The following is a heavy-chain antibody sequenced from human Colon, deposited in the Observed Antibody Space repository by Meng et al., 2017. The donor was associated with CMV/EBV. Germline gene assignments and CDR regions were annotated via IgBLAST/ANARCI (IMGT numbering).Heavy chain of an antibody. J-gene: IGHJ4*02. CDR3: ARGVLNFFDY. CDR1: GGSFTTNSYC. CDR2: IYNSGST. D-gene: IGHD3-10*01. Sequence: LQSEESGPGLVKPSETLSLTCSVSGGSFTTNSYCWAWIRQPPGKGLEYIGSIYNSGSTYYNASLKSRVTMSVDTSKNQFSLKLSSVTAADTAKYYCARGVLNFFDYWGQGTLVTVSS. V-gene: IGHV4-39*07.